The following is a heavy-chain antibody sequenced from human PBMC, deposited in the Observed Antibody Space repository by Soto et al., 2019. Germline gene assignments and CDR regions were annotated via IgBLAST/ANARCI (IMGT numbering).Heavy chain of an antibody. CDR1: GFTFSSYA. Sequence: VPLLESGGGLVQPGGSLRLSCAASGFTFSSYAMGWVRQAPGKGLEWVSAISGSGGSTYYADSVKGRFTIYRDNSNNTLYLKMNSVRAEDTAVYYCAKQGHSGYARKSGYSYGWCDYWGQGTLVTVSS. V-gene: IGHV3-23*01. CDR3: AKQGHSGYARKSGYSYGWCDY. CDR2: ISGSGGST. D-gene: IGHD5-18*01. J-gene: IGHJ4*02.